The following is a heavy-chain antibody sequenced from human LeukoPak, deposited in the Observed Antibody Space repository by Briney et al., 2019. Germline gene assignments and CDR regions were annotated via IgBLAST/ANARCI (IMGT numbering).Heavy chain of an antibody. J-gene: IGHJ4*02. V-gene: IGHV4-59*01. CDR2: IYYSGST. CDR3: ARATVTKDHLDY. D-gene: IGHD4-17*01. CDR1: GGSISSYY. Sequence: PSETLSLTCTVSGGSISSYYWSWIRQPPGKGLEWIGYIYYSGSTNYNPSLKSRVTISVDTSKNQFSLKLSSVTAADTAVYYCARATVTKDHLDYWGQGTLVTVSS.